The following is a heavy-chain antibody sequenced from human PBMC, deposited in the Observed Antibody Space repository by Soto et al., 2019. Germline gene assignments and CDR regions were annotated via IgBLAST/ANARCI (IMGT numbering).Heavy chain of an antibody. CDR2: INHSGST. CDR1: GGSFSGYY. J-gene: IGHJ4*02. D-gene: IGHD6-6*01. CDR3: ARAISPDSSSAPYFDY. V-gene: IGHV4-34*01. Sequence: SETLSLTCAVYGGSFSGYYWSWIRQPPGKGLEWIGEINHSGSTNYNPTLKSRVTISVDTSKNQFSLKLSSVTAADTAVYYCARAISPDSSSAPYFDYWGQGTLVTVSS.